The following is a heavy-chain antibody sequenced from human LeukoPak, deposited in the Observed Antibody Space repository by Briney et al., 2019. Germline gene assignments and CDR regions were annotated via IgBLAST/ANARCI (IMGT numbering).Heavy chain of an antibody. V-gene: IGHV3-33*01. Sequence: PGKSLRLSCTASGFTFSDYGMHWVRQPPGKGLEWVAIIWYDGSNKTYEDSVKGRFTISRDNSKNTLYLQMHSLRAEDTAVYYCARGVDYYENSGTIDYWGQGTLVTVSS. CDR1: GFTFSDYG. CDR3: ARGVDYYENSGTIDY. D-gene: IGHD3-22*01. CDR2: IWYDGSNK. J-gene: IGHJ4*02.